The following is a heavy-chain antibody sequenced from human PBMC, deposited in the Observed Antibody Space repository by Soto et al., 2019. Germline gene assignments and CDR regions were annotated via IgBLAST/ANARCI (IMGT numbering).Heavy chain of an antibody. CDR3: ARYVTTYDFWSGYARYYYYYGMDV. CDR2: IYHSVST. D-gene: IGHD3-3*01. Sequence: PSEPLSLTGAVSCGSIISSNWFSCVRQPPGKLLEWIGEIYHSVSTNYNPSLKSRVTISVDKSKNQFSLKLSSVTAADTAVYYCARYVTTYDFWSGYARYYYYYGMDVWGQGTTFTVSS. J-gene: IGHJ6*02. CDR1: CGSIISSNW. V-gene: IGHV4-4*02.